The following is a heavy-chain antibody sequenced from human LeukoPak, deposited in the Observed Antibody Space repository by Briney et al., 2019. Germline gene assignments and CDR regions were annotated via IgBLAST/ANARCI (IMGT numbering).Heavy chain of an antibody. CDR3: ARGGDSSAVVEGY. CDR2: INHSGST. J-gene: IGHJ4*02. CDR1: GGSFSGYY. Sequence: SETLSLTCAVYGGSFSGYYWSWIRQPPGKGLEWIGEINHSGSTNYNPSLKSRVTISVDTSKSQFSLKLSSVTAADTAVYYCARGGDSSAVVEGYWGQGTLVTVSS. V-gene: IGHV4-34*01. D-gene: IGHD6-25*01.